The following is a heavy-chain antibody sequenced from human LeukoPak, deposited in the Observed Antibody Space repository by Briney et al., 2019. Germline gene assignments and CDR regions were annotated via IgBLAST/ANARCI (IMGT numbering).Heavy chain of an antibody. CDR1: GYTFTDYF. J-gene: IGHJ4*02. Sequence: ASVKVSCKASGYTFTDYFMHWVRQAPGQGLEWMGWVNPNTGGTNYAQKFQGRVTMTRDTSITTAYMDLSSLRSDDTAVYYCARDLFYSVSGTYYNVGRVFNYWGQGTLVTVSS. V-gene: IGHV1-2*02. CDR2: VNPNTGGT. CDR3: ARDLFYSVSGTYYNVGRVFNY. D-gene: IGHD3-10*01.